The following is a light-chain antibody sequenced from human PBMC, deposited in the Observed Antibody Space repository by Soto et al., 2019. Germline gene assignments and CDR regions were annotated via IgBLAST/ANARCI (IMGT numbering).Light chain of an antibody. J-gene: IGKJ3*01. V-gene: IGKV1-39*01. CDR2: AAS. CDR1: QSISSY. Sequence: DIQMTQSPSSLSASVGDRVTITCRASQSISSYLNWYQQKPGKAPNFLIYAASNLQSGVPSRFSGSGSGTEFTLTISSLQPEDFATYYGQQSYSTLSFGPGTKVDSK. CDR3: QQSYSTLS.